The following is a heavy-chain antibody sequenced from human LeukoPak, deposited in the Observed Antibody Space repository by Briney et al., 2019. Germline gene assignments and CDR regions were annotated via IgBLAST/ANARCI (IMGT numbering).Heavy chain of an antibody. V-gene: IGHV4-59*01. D-gene: IGHD5-18*01. CDR3: AREVRGYSYGYVDY. CDR2: IYYSGST. J-gene: IGHJ4*02. CDR1: GGSITSYY. Sequence: SETLSLTCTVSGGSITSYYWSWIRQPPGKGLEWIGYIYYSGSTNYHPPLKGPITISVDTSKNQFSLELSSVTAADTAVYYCAREVRGYSYGYVDYRGQGTLVTVSS.